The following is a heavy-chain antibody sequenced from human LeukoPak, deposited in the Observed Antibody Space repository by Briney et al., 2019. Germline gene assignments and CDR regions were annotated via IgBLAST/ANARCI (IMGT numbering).Heavy chain of an antibody. J-gene: IGHJ4*02. Sequence: PPQTLSLTCTVSGGSISSVRYYWSWIRQPAGKGLEWIGRIYTSGSTNYNPSLKSRVTISVDTSKNQFSLKLRSVTAADTAVYYCARDGSRGSFYFDYWAQGTLSPSPQ. CDR2: IYTSGST. CDR3: ARDGSRGSFYFDY. V-gene: IGHV4-61*02. CDR1: GGSISSVRYY. D-gene: IGHD3-10*01.